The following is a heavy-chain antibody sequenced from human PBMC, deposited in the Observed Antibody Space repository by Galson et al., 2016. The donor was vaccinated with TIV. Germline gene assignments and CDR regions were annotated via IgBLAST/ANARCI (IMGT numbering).Heavy chain of an antibody. CDR1: GFTFNSHG. CDR2: ISDTGRNT. J-gene: IGHJ5*02. Sequence: SLRLSCAASGFTFNSHGMHWIRQAPGKGLEWVSGISDTGRNTYYTGSVKGRFAISRDNSKNTLFLQMNSLRSEDTAIYYCAKDRVGPATGWFDPWGQGALVTVSS. V-gene: IGHV3-23*01. D-gene: IGHD1-26*01. CDR3: AKDRVGPATGWFDP.